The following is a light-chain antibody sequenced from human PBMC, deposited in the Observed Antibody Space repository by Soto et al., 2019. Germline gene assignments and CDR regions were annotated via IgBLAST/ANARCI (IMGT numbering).Light chain of an antibody. V-gene: IGKV3-20*01. J-gene: IGKJ2*01. CDR2: DAV. Sequence: PGEGATLSCRASQSVTDTNLAWYQQRAGQAPRLLIYDAVRRATGIPDRFSGSGSGTDFTLTISRLEPEDFAVYYCHQYGSSLGTFGQGTKVEV. CDR3: HQYGSSLGT. CDR1: QSVTDTN.